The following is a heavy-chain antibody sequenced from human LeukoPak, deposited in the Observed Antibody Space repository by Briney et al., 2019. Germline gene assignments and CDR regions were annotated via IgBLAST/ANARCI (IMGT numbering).Heavy chain of an antibody. J-gene: IGHJ4*02. D-gene: IGHD3-9*01. Sequence: PGGSLRHSCAASGFTFSSYAMSWVRQAPGKGLEWVSAISGSGGSTYYADSVKGRFTISRDNSKNTLYLQMNSLRAEDTAVYYCANLGWEYYDILTGPRLNYWGQGTLVTVSS. V-gene: IGHV3-23*01. CDR1: GFTFSSYA. CDR3: ANLGWEYYDILTGPRLNY. CDR2: ISGSGGST.